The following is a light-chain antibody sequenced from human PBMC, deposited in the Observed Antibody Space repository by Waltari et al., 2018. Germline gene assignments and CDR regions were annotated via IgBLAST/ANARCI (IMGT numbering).Light chain of an antibody. J-gene: IGKJ2*01. CDR2: DAS. CDR3: QQRSNWPYT. CDR1: QTVRSN. V-gene: IGKV3-11*01. Sequence: EIVLTQSPATLSLSPGERATLSCRASQTVRSNLAWYQQKPGQAPRLLIFDASSRAPGIPAKFSGSGSETDFTLTVSNLEPEDFAVYYCQQRSNWPYTFGQGTRVEIK.